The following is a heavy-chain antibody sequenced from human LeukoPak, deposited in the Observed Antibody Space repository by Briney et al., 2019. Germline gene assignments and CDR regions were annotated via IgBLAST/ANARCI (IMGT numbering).Heavy chain of an antibody. D-gene: IGHD6-13*01. CDR2: IYYSGST. Sequence: SETLSLTCTVSGGSISSYYWSWIRQPPGKGLEWIGYIYYSGSTNYNPSLKSRVTISVDTSKNQFSLKLSSVTAADTAVYYCARHMYSTSPYFDYWAQGTLVTVSS. J-gene: IGHJ4*02. CDR3: ARHMYSTSPYFDY. CDR1: GGSISSYY. V-gene: IGHV4-59*01.